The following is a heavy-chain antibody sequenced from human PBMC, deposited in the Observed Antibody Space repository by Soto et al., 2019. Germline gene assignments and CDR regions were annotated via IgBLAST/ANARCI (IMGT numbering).Heavy chain of an antibody. V-gene: IGHV1-69*12. CDR2: IIPMFGTA. CDR3: ARSRANYYDSRGYYYSTFDY. J-gene: IGHJ4*02. CDR1: GGTFSSHA. D-gene: IGHD3-22*01. Sequence: QVQLVQSGAEVKKPGSSVKVSCKTSGGTFSSHAISWVRQAPGQGLEWMGGIIPMFGTANYAQKFQGRVTITADESTSTAYMELSSLRSEDTAVYYCARSRANYYDSRGYYYSTFDYWGQGTLVTVSS.